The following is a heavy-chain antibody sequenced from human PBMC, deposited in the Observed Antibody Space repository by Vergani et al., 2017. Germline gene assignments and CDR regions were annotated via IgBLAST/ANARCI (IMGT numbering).Heavy chain of an antibody. V-gene: IGHV3-9*01. CDR1: GFTFDDYA. CDR2: ISWNSGSI. D-gene: IGHD2-21*01. Sequence: EVDLVESGGGLVQPGRSLRLSCAASGFTFDDYAMHWVRQAPGKGLEWVSGISWNSGSIGYADSVKGRFTISRDNSKNTLYLQMNSLRAEDTAVYYCAKGVEIDYWGQGTLVTVSS. J-gene: IGHJ4*02. CDR3: AKGVEIDY.